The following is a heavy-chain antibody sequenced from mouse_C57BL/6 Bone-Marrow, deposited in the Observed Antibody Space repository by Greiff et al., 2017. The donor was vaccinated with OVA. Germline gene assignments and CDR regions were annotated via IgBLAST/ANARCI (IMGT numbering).Heavy chain of an antibody. CDR1: GYTFTSYG. Sequence: QVQLQQSGAELARPGASVKLSCKASGYTFTSYGISWVKQRTGQGLEWIGEIYPRSGNTYYNEKFKGKATLTADKSSSTAYMELRSLTSEDSAVYFCARGRDGYYRFAYWGQGTLVTVSA. D-gene: IGHD2-3*01. CDR3: ARGRDGYYRFAY. V-gene: IGHV1-81*01. J-gene: IGHJ3*01. CDR2: IYPRSGNT.